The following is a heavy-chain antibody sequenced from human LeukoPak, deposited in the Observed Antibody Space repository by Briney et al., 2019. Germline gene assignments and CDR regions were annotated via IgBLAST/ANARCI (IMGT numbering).Heavy chain of an antibody. V-gene: IGHV1-46*01. CDR3: ARDNSVEDTAWWFDP. D-gene: IGHD4-23*01. Sequence: GASVKLSCKAFGYTLTGYWMHWVGQAPGQGPEGMGVIRPSGGSTIYAQKFKGRVTLTRDMSTSTDYLELSSLRSEDTAVYYCARDNSVEDTAWWFDPWGQGTLVTVSS. J-gene: IGHJ5*02. CDR2: IRPSGGST. CDR1: GYTLTGYW.